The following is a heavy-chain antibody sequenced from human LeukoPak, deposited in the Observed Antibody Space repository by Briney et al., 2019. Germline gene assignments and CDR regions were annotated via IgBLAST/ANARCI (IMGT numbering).Heavy chain of an antibody. V-gene: IGHV3-23*01. CDR1: GFTFRRYA. CDR2: VTGSGGSS. D-gene: IGHD3-9*01. Sequence: PGGSLRLSCSASGFTFRRYAMSWVRQAPGKGLEWVSAVTGSGGSSYYTDSVNGRFTMSRDNSKNTVDLQMNSLRFEDTAAYYCAKAASLTGYYFDNWGQGTLVIVSS. J-gene: IGHJ4*02. CDR3: AKAASLTGYYFDN.